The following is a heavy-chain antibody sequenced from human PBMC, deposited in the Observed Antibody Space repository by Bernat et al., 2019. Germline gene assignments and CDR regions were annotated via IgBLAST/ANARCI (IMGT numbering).Heavy chain of an antibody. CDR3: ARFVVVVAATHFDY. D-gene: IGHD2-15*01. CDR1: GGSISSYY. J-gene: IGHJ4*02. Sequence: QVQLQESGPGLVKPSETLSLTCTVSGGSISSYYWSWIRQPPGKGLEWIGYIYYSGSTNYNPSLKSRVTISVDTSKNQFSLKLSSVTSADPAVYYCARFVVVVAATHFDYWGQGTLFTVSS. V-gene: IGHV4-59*08. CDR2: IYYSGST.